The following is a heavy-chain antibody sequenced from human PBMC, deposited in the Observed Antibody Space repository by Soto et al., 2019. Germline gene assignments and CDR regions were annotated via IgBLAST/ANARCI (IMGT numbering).Heavy chain of an antibody. CDR3: AKDAPPLSQWLGYFDY. CDR1: GFTFSSYA. V-gene: IGHV3-23*01. D-gene: IGHD6-19*01. Sequence: HPGGSLRLSCAASGFTFSSYAMSWVRQAPGKGLEWVSAISGSGGSTYYADSVKGRFTISRDNSKNTLYLQMNSLRAEDTAVYYCAKDAPPLSQWLGYFDYWGQGTLVTVSS. J-gene: IGHJ4*02. CDR2: ISGSGGST.